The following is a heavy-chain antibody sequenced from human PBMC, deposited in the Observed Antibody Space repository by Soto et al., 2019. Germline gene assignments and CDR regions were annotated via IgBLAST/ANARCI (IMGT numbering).Heavy chain of an antibody. J-gene: IGHJ5*02. CDR3: ATLGHYDFWSGFRKGNWFDP. Sequence: QVQLQQWGAGLLKPSETVSLTCAVYGGSFIGYYGTWIRQPPGKGLEWIGEINHSGRTNYNPSLKRRVTLSAYASKNQFSLRLSSVTAADTAVYYCATLGHYDFWSGFRKGNWFDPWGQGTLFTVSS. CDR2: INHSGRT. CDR1: GGSFIGYY. V-gene: IGHV4-34*01. D-gene: IGHD3-3*01.